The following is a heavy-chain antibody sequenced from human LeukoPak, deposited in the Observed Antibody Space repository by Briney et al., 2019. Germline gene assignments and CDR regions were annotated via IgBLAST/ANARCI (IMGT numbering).Heavy chain of an antibody. CDR3: ARLTTYYYDS. CDR1: GGSISSSSYY. Sequence: SETLSLTCTVSGGSISSSSYYWGWIRQPPGKGLEWIRSIYYSGSTYYNPSLKSRVTISVDTSKNQFSLKLSSVTAADTAVYYCARLTTYYYDSWGQGTLVTVSS. CDR2: IYYSGST. J-gene: IGHJ4*02. D-gene: IGHD3-22*01. V-gene: IGHV4-39*01.